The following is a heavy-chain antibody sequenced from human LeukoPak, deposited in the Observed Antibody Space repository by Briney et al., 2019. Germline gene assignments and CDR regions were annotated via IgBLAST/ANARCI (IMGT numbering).Heavy chain of an antibody. CDR2: ISYDGSNK. CDR1: GFTFSSYD. V-gene: IGHV3-30*18. J-gene: IGHJ6*02. CDR3: AKIREYCYNGLDV. Sequence: AGSLTLSCAASGFTFSSYDMHWVRQAPGKGLEWVAVISYDGSNKYYADSVKGRSTISRDNSKNTLYLQMNSLRAEDTAVYYCAKIREYCYNGLDVWGQGTTVTVSS. D-gene: IGHD3-3*02.